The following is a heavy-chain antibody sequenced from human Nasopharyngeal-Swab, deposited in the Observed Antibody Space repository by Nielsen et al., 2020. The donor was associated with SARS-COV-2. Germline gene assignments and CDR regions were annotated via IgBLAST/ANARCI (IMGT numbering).Heavy chain of an antibody. Sequence: WSRQHEGKGLEWIGEINHSGSTNYNPSRKSRVTISVDTSKNQFSLKLSSVTAADTAVYYCARHADSSGGWYFDYWGQGTLVTVSS. D-gene: IGHD6-25*01. V-gene: IGHV4-34*01. CDR2: INHSGST. CDR3: ARHADSSGGWYFDY. J-gene: IGHJ4*02.